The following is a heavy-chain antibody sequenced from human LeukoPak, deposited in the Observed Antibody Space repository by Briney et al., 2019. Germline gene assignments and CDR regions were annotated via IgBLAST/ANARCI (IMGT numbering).Heavy chain of an antibody. D-gene: IGHD2-21*01. CDR1: GFTFSDYY. J-gene: IGHJ4*02. CDR3: ARVSTDVWTLFDY. CDR2: ISSSGSTI. V-gene: IGHV3-11*01. Sequence: GGSLRLSCAASGFTFSDYYMSWIRQAPGKGLEWVSYISSSGSTIYYADSVKGRFTISRDNAKNSLYLQMNSLRAEDTAVYYCARVSTDVWTLFDYWGQGTLVTVSS.